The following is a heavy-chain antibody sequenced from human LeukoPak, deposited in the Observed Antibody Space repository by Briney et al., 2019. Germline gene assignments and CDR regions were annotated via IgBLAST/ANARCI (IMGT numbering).Heavy chain of an antibody. CDR2: IYPGDSDT. CDR3: ARLRAEYSSSSGAFDI. V-gene: IGHV5-51*01. Sequence: GESLKISCKGSGYSFTSYWIGWARQMPGKGLEWMGIIYPGDSDTRYSPSFQGQVTISADKSISTAYLQWSSLKASDTAMYYCARLRAEYSSSSGAFDIWGQGTMVTVSS. J-gene: IGHJ3*02. D-gene: IGHD6-6*01. CDR1: GYSFTSYW.